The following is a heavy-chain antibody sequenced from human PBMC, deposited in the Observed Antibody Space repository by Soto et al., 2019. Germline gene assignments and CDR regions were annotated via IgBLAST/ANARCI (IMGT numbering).Heavy chain of an antibody. V-gene: IGHV1-69*13. CDR1: GGTFSSYA. J-gene: IGHJ1*01. Sequence: SVKVSCKASGGTFSSYAISWVRLAPGQRLEWMGGIIPIFGTANYAQKFQGRVTITADESTSTAYMELSSLRSEDTAVYYCASSLRGDIVVVVAATQFLQHWGQGTLVTVSS. CDR2: IIPIFGTA. CDR3: ASSLRGDIVVVVAATQFLQH. D-gene: IGHD2-15*01.